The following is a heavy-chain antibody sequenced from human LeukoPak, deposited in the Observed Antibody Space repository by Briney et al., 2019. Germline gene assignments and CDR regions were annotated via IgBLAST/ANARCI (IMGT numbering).Heavy chain of an antibody. V-gene: IGHV1-46*01. CDR2: INPSGGST. J-gene: IGHJ5*02. Sequence: ASVKVSCKASGYTFTSYYMHWVRQAPGQGLEWMGLINPSGGSTSYAQKLQGRVTMTEDTSTDTAYMELSSLRSEDTAVYYCARDKYDILTGYYGPSNWFDPWGQGTLVTVSS. CDR1: GYTFTSYY. CDR3: ARDKYDILTGYYGPSNWFDP. D-gene: IGHD3-9*01.